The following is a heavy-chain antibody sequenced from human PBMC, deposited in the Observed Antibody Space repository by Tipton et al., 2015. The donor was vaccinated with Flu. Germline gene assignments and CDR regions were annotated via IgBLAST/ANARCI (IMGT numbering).Heavy chain of an antibody. CDR1: GDSMNNYY. V-gene: IGHV4-4*07. CDR3: ASTSNYGRRIEPNFDY. D-gene: IGHD3-16*01. J-gene: IGHJ4*02. Sequence: TLSLTCAVSGDSMNNYYWNWIRQPAGKGLEWIGRIYASGSTTYNPSLKSRVTMSLDRSKRQFSLNLRSVTAADTAVYYCASTSNYGRRIEPNFDYWGQGTLVTVS. CDR2: IYASGST.